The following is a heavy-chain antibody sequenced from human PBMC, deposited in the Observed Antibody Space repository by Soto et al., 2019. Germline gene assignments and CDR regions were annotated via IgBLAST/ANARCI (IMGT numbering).Heavy chain of an antibody. V-gene: IGHV1-69*01. CDR2: IIPIFGTA. Sequence: QVQLVQSGAEVKKPGSSVKVSCKASGGTFSSYAISWVRQAPGQGLEWMGGIIPIFGTANYAQKFQGRVTITADESTSTAYMELSSLRSEDTAVYYCARAPYPYSCGWNWFDPWGQGTLVTVSS. CDR3: ARAPYPYSCGWNWFDP. CDR1: GGTFSSYA. D-gene: IGHD6-19*01. J-gene: IGHJ5*02.